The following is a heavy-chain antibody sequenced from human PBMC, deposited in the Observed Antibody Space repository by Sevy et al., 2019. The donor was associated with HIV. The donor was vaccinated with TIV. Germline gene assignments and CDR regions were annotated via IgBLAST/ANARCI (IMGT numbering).Heavy chain of an antibody. CDR2: ISFDATNK. CDR3: ALERLSSDVAEYFQN. CDR1: GFTFSSYA. D-gene: IGHD1-1*01. J-gene: IGHJ1*01. V-gene: IGHV3-30-3*01. Sequence: GGFLRLSCAASGFTFSSYAMHWVRQAPGKGLEWVATISFDATNKHYPDSVKGRFTISRDNFQNSLFLQMDSLRPEDTAVYYCALERLSSDVAEYFQNWGQGTLVTVSS.